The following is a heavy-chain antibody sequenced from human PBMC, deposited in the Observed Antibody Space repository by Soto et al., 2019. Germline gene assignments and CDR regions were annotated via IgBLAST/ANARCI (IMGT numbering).Heavy chain of an antibody. J-gene: IGHJ5*02. CDR2: SRNKAKSYST. CDR3: SILEGA. V-gene: IGHV3-72*01. Sequence: EVQLVESGGGLVQPGGSLTLSCAVSGLTFGDHYMEWVRQAPGKGLEWVARSRNKAKSYSTDFAASVKGRFTISRDESKNSLNLKMNSLMTEDTAVYYCSILEGAWGQGTLVTVSS. CDR1: GLTFGDHY. D-gene: IGHD2-21*01.